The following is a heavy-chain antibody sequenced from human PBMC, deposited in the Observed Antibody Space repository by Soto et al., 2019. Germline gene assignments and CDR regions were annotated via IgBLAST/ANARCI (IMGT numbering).Heavy chain of an antibody. D-gene: IGHD1-26*01. CDR2: ISYDGSNK. J-gene: IGHJ6*02. Sequence: GGSLRLSCAASGFTFSSYAMHWVRQAPGKGLEWVAVISYDGSNKYYADSVKGRFTISRDNSKNTLYLQMNSLRAEDTAVYYCARDAPVRSCGGMHYYYYGMDVWGQGTTVTVSS. V-gene: IGHV3-30*04. CDR3: ARDAPVRSCGGMHYYYYGMDV. CDR1: GFTFSSYA.